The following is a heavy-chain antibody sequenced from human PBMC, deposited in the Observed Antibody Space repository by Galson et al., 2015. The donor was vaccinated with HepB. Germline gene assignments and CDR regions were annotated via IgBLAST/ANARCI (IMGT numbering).Heavy chain of an antibody. CDR1: GFTVSSDY. CDR3: TTDLGYCSGGSCYTDFYYYGMDV. Sequence: SLRLSCAASGFTVSSDYMSWVRQAPGKGLEWVSVIYSGGSTYYADSVKGRFTISRDNSKNTLFLQMNSLRAEDTALYYCTTDLGYCSGGSCYTDFYYYGMDVWGQGTTVTVSS. CDR2: IYSGGST. D-gene: IGHD2-15*01. V-gene: IGHV3-53*01. J-gene: IGHJ6*02.